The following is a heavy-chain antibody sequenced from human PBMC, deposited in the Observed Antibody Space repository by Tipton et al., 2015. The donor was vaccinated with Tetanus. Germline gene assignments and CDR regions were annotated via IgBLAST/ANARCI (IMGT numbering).Heavy chain of an antibody. J-gene: IGHJ4*02. V-gene: IGHV3-23*01. D-gene: IGHD2-8*01. Sequence: SLRLSCAASGFTFSNYAMSWVRQAPGKGLEWVAGINNSGGNKYFADSVKGRFTISRDNSKNTVYLQMNSLRAEDTAVYYCVRGGMMYADYWGQGTLVTVSS. CDR3: VRGGMMYADY. CDR1: GFTFSNYA. CDR2: INNSGGNK.